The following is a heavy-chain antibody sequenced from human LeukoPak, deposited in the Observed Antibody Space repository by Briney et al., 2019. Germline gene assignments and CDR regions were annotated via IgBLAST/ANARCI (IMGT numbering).Heavy chain of an antibody. CDR2: IKEDGSES. D-gene: IGHD3-10*01. J-gene: IGHJ4*02. V-gene: IGHV3-7*01. Sequence: GGSLRLCCAASGFTFSSYWMSWVRQAPGKGLEWVANIKEDGSESYYVDSVKGRFTISRDNAKNSLYLQMYSLRVEDTAVYYCARLQYAFLYGSGSYGVDYWGQGTLVSVSS. CDR1: GFTFSSYW. CDR3: ARLQYAFLYGSGSYGVDY.